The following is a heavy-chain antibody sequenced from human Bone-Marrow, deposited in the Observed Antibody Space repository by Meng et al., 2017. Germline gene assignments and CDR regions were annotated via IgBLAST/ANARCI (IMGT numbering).Heavy chain of an antibody. Sequence: GESLKISCAASGFTFSSYAMHWVRQAPGKGLEGVAVISYDGSNKYYADSVKGRFTISRDNSKNTLYLQMNSLRAEDTAVYYCASRAMGQDYWGQGTLVTVSS. J-gene: IGHJ4*02. V-gene: IGHV3-30*04. CDR2: ISYDGSNK. CDR3: ASRAMGQDY. D-gene: IGHD5-18*01. CDR1: GFTFSSYA.